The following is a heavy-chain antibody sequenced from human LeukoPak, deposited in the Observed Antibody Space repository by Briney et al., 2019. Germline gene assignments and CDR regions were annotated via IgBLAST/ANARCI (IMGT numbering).Heavy chain of an antibody. Sequence: SETLSLTGTAYGGFISRYDWRWFRQPPGKGLEWFGYIYYGGCTYYNPSLKSRVTISVETSKNQFSLQMSSVTAADPAVYYWATENSNILTGPNYFDYRGHRPLVTVSS. D-gene: IGHD3-9*01. V-gene: IGHV4-59*01. J-gene: IGHJ4*01. CDR3: ATENSNILTGPNYFDY. CDR2: IYYGGCT. CDR1: GGFISRYD.